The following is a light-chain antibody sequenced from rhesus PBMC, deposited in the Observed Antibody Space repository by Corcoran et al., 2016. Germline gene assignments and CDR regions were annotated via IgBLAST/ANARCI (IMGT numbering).Light chain of an antibody. Sequence: DIQMTQSPSSLSASVGDTVTITCRASQGISSYLNWFQQKPGKAPKLLIYDASSLESGVPSRFSGSGSGTDFTLTISRLEPEDVGIYYCQQESNWPPTFGGGTKVDIK. CDR1: QGISSY. V-gene: IGKV1-28*02. CDR3: QQESNWPPT. J-gene: IGKJ4*01. CDR2: DAS.